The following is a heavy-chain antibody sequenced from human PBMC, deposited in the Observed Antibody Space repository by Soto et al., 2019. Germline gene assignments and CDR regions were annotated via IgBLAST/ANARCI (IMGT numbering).Heavy chain of an antibody. CDR3: AKVPLWFGELILLVDY. CDR1: GFTFSSYA. CDR2: ISGSGGST. D-gene: IGHD3-10*01. J-gene: IGHJ4*02. Sequence: GGSLRLSCAASGFTFSSYAMSWVRQAPGKGLEWVSAISGSGGSTYYADSVKGRFTISRDNSKNTLYLQMNSLRAEDTAVYYCAKVPLWFGELILLVDYWGQGTLVTVSS. V-gene: IGHV3-23*01.